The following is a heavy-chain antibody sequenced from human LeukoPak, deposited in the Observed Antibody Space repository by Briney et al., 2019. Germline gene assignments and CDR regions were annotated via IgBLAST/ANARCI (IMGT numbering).Heavy chain of an antibody. CDR1: GFTFNNYW. D-gene: IGHD1-26*01. J-gene: IGHJ4*02. V-gene: IGHV3-7*01. CDR3: AREGAIWEPGYYFDY. Sequence: GGSLRLSCEASGFTFNNYWMSWVRQAPGKGLEWVANIKQDGSEKYYVDSVKGRFTISRDNAKNSLYLQMNSLRAEDTAVYYCAREGAIWEPGYYFDYWGQGTLVTVSS. CDR2: IKQDGSEK.